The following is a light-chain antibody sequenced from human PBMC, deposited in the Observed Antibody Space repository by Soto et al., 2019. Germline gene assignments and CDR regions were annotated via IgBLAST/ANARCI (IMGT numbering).Light chain of an antibody. Sequence: EIVMTQSPATLSVSPGERATLSCRASQSVSSNLAWYQQKPGQAHRHLIYGASPRATGIPARFSGSGSGTELALTISSLQPEDFAIYSCQQYNNWPPDRTFGQGTKVEIK. V-gene: IGKV3-15*01. CDR3: QQYNNWPPDRT. CDR2: GAS. J-gene: IGKJ1*01. CDR1: QSVSSN.